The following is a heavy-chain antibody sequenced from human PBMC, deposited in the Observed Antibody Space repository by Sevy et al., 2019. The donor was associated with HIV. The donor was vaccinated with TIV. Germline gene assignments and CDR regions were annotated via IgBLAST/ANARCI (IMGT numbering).Heavy chain of an antibody. J-gene: IGHJ6*02. CDR3: AGGSSSWYYYHYGMDV. V-gene: IGHV4-39*01. CDR2: IYYSGST. Sequence: SETVSLTCTVSGGSISSSSYYWGWIRQPPGKGLEWIGSIYYSGSTYYNPSLKSRVTISVDTSKNQFSLKLSSVTAADTAVYYCAGGSSSWYYYHYGMDVWGQGTTVTVSS. D-gene: IGHD6-13*01. CDR1: GGSISSSSYY.